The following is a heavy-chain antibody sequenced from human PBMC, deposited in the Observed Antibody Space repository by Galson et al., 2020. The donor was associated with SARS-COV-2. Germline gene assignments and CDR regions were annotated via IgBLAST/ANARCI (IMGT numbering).Heavy chain of an antibody. CDR3: ARDRAAAYYMDV. D-gene: IGHD6-13*01. Sequence: GESLKISCAASGFRFSHYWMSWVRQAPGKGLEWVANIKEDGSEKYYVDSVKGRFTISRDNAKNSLYLQMNNLRAEDTAVYYCARDRAAAYYMDVWGKGTTVTVSS. CDR1: GFRFSHYW. V-gene: IGHV3-7*01. J-gene: IGHJ6*03. CDR2: IKEDGSEK.